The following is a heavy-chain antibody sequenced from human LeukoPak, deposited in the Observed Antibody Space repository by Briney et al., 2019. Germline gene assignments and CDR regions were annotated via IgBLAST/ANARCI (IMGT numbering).Heavy chain of an antibody. CDR2: ISSNGGST. V-gene: IGHV3-64*01. CDR1: GFTFSSYA. D-gene: IGHD3-10*01. Sequence: GLSLRLSCAASGFTFSSYAMHWVRQAPGKGLEYVSAISSNGGSTYYANSVKGRFTISRDNSKNTLYLQMGSLRAEDMAVYYCARGGARGVIIPPDYWGQGTLVTVSS. J-gene: IGHJ4*02. CDR3: ARGGARGVIIPPDY.